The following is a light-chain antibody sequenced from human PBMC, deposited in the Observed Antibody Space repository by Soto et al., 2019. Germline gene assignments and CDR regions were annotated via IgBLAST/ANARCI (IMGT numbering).Light chain of an antibody. V-gene: IGKV3-15*01. Sequence: EIVMTQSPATLSVSPGERATLSCRASQSISNNLAWYQQKPGQAPRLLIYGASTRATGIPARFSGSGSGTEFTLTISSLQSEDFAVYSCQQYNDRPLTFGGGTKVDIX. J-gene: IGKJ4*01. CDR1: QSISNN. CDR3: QQYNDRPLT. CDR2: GAS.